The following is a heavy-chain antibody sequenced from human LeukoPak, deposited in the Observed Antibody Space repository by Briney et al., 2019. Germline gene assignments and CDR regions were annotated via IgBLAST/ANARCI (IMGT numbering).Heavy chain of an antibody. CDR3: AKGPHDYGDYFDY. V-gene: IGHV3-23*01. CDR2: ISGGGSST. Sequence: GGSLRLSCAASGFTFSSYAMNWVRQAPGKGLEWVSVISGGGSSTYYADSVKGRFTISRDNSKNTLYLQMNSLSADDTAVYYCAKGPHDYGDYFDYWGQGTLVTVSS. J-gene: IGHJ4*02. CDR1: GFTFSSYA. D-gene: IGHD4-17*01.